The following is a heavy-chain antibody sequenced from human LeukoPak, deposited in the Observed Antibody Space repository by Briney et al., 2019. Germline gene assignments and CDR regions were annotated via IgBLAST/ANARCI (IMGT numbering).Heavy chain of an antibody. Sequence: ASVKVSCKASGYTFTSYGISWVRQAPGQGLEWMGWISAYNGNPNYAQKLQGRVTMTTDTSTSTAYMELRSLRSDDTAVYYCARGGYYDSSGSPLDVWGKGTTVTVSS. CDR3: ARGGYYDSSGSPLDV. CDR2: ISAYNGNP. J-gene: IGHJ6*04. CDR1: GYTFTSYG. D-gene: IGHD3-22*01. V-gene: IGHV1-18*01.